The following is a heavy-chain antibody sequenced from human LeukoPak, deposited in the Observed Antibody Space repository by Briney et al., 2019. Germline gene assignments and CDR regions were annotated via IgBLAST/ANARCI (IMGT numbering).Heavy chain of an antibody. CDR2: INSDGSGT. CDR3: ARICSSTDCLIPD. CDR1: GFTFSSYA. J-gene: IGHJ4*02. D-gene: IGHD2-2*01. Sequence: GRSLRLSCAASGFTFSSYAMHWVRQAPGKGLVWISRINSDGSGTNYADFVKGRFTISRDNAKNTVYLQINSLRDEDTAVYYCARICSSTDCLIPDWGQGTLVTVSS. V-gene: IGHV3-74*01.